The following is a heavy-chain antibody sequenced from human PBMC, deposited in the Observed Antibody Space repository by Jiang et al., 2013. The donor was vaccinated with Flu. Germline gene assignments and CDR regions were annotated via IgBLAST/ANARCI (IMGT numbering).Heavy chain of an antibody. V-gene: IGHV5-51*01. Sequence: GAEVKKPGESLKISCEGSGYSFTSSWIAWVRQVPGKGLEWVGLVFPMDSDIRYSPSFQGQVTISADKSINTAYLQWSSLKASDTAMYYCARLDYDLWSGLGAYYFDYWGQGTLVTVSS. CDR2: VFPMDSDI. D-gene: IGHD3-3*01. CDR3: ARLDYDLWSGLGAYYFDY. J-gene: IGHJ4*02. CDR1: GYSFTSSW.